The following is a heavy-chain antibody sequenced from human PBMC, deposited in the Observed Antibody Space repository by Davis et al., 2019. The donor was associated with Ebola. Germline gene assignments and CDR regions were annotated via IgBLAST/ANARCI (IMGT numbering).Heavy chain of an antibody. J-gene: IGHJ5*02. CDR3: ARDRLPYYYGSGSYYNNWFDP. CDR2: IYYSGST. V-gene: IGHV4-39*07. CDR1: GGSISSSSYY. D-gene: IGHD3-10*01. Sequence: PSETLSLTCTVSGGSISSSSYYWGWIRQPPGKGLEWIGSIYYSGSTYYNPSLKSRVTISVDTSKNQFSLKLSSVTAADTAVYYCARDRLPYYYGSGSYYNNWFDPWGQGTLVTVSS.